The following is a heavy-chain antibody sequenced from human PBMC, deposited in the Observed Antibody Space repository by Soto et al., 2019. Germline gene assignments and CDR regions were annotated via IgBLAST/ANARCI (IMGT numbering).Heavy chain of an antibody. J-gene: IGHJ6*02. CDR3: ARDQSLVATTGVYYYGTDV. CDR1: GYTFTSYY. V-gene: IGHV1-46*01. Sequence: ASVKVSCTASGYTFTSYYMHWVRQAPGQGLEWMGIINPSGGSTSYAQKFQGRVTMTRDTSTSTVYMELSSLRSEDTAVYYCARDQSLVATTGVYYYGTDVWGQGTTVTVSS. CDR2: INPSGGST. D-gene: IGHD5-12*01.